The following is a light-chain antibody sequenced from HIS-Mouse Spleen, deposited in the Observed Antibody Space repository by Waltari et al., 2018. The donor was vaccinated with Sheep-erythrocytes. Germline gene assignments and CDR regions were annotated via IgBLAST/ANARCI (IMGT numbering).Light chain of an antibody. J-gene: IGLJ3*02. CDR3: YSTDSSGNHSNWV. V-gene: IGLV3-10*01. CDR1: ALPKKY. Sequence: SYELTQPPSVSVSPGQTARLTCSGDALPKKYASLSPQKSGQAPVLVIYEDSKRPSGIPERFSGSSSGTMATLTISGAQVEDEADYYCYSTDSSGNHSNWVFGGGTKLTVL. CDR2: EDS.